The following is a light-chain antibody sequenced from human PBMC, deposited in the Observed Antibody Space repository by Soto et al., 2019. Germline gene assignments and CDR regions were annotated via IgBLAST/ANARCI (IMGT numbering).Light chain of an antibody. CDR1: QNVLSN. V-gene: IGKV3-20*01. CDR2: GAS. J-gene: IGKJ5*01. Sequence: EVVMTQSPGTLSVSPGERATLSCRASQNVLSNLAWYQQKPGQAPRLLIYGASTRATGIPDRFSGSGSGTDFTLTISRLEPEDFAVYYCQQYGSSPPITVGPVTRLEIK. CDR3: QQYGSSPPIT.